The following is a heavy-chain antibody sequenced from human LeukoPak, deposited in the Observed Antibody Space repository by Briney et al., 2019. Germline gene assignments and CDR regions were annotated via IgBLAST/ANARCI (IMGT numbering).Heavy chain of an antibody. Sequence: PGGSLRLSCAASGFTFSDYNMNWLRQAPGKGLEWVSYITNSGSTIRYADSVKGRFTISRDNAKNSLYLQVNSLRAEDTAVYYCARSIGLTGGGVDVWGQGTTVTVSS. V-gene: IGHV3-11*01. CDR1: GFTFSDYN. J-gene: IGHJ6*02. D-gene: IGHD3-9*01. CDR3: ARSIGLTGGGVDV. CDR2: ITNSGSTI.